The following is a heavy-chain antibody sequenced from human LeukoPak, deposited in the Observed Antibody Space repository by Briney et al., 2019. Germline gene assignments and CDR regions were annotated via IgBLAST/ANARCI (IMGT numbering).Heavy chain of an antibody. CDR3: VVDIVVVVAATEYDWFDP. Sequence: AASVKVSCKASGYTFTSYGISWVRQAPGQGLEWMGWISAYNGNTNYAQKLQGRVTMTTDTSTSTAYMELRSLRSDDTAVYYCVVDIVVVVAATEYDWFDPWGQGTLVTVSS. CDR1: GYTFTSYG. D-gene: IGHD2-15*01. CDR2: ISAYNGNT. J-gene: IGHJ5*02. V-gene: IGHV1-18*01.